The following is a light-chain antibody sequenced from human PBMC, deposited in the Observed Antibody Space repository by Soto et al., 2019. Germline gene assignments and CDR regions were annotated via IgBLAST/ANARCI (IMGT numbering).Light chain of an antibody. CDR1: QTITTY. CDR3: QQSYSTPYT. V-gene: IGKV1-39*01. Sequence: DIPMTQSPSSLSASVGARVTITCRASQTITTYLNWYQQMPGKAPNLLISAASTLQSGVPSRFSGSGSGTDFTLSISSLRPEDSATYYCQQSYSTPYTFGQGTKVEI. CDR2: AAS. J-gene: IGKJ2*01.